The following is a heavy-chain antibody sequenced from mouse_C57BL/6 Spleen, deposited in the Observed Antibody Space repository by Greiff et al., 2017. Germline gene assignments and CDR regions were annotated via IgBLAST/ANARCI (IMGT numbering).Heavy chain of an antibody. J-gene: IGHJ1*03. V-gene: IGHV1-18*01. D-gene: IGHD1-1*01. Sequence: EVQLQQSGPELVKPGASVKIPCKASGYTFTDYNMDWVKQSHGKSLEWIGDINPNNGGTIYNQKFKGKATLTVDKSSSTAYMELRSLTSEDTAVXYCARSPYYYGSSYGYFGVWGTGTTVTVSS. CDR2: INPNNGGT. CDR1: GYTFTDYN. CDR3: ARSPYYYGSSYGYFGV.